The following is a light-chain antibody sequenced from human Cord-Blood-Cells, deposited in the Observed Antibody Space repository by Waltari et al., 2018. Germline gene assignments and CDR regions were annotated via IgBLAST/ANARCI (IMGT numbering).Light chain of an antibody. V-gene: IGLV3-1*01. J-gene: IGLJ2*01. Sequence: SYQLTQPPSVSVSPGQTARIPCSGDKLGDNYACWYQQKPGQSPVLVSYEDSKRPSGIPERFSGSNSGNTATLTISGTQAMDEADYYCQAWDSSTVVFGGGTKLTVL. CDR2: EDS. CDR3: QAWDSSTVV. CDR1: KLGDNY.